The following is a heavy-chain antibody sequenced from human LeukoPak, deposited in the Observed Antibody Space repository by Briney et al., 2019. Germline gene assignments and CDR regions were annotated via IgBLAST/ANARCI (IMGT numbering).Heavy chain of an antibody. D-gene: IGHD3-22*01. V-gene: IGHV3-33*01. CDR3: ARDDPEPNHYDSSGYLVD. CDR2: IWYDGSNK. J-gene: IGHJ4*02. Sequence: GGSLRLSCAASGFTFSSYGMHWVRQAPGKGLEWVAVIWYDGSNKYYADSVKGRFTISRDNSKNTLYLQMNSLRAEDTAVYYCARDDPEPNHYDSSGYLVDWGQGTLVTVSS. CDR1: GFTFSSYG.